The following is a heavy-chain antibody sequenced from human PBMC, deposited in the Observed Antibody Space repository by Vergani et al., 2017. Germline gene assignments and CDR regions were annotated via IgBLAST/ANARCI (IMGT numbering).Heavy chain of an antibody. CDR3: AGCRDGYNYEDY. J-gene: IGHJ4*02. V-gene: IGHV4-30-2*01. CDR2: IYHSGST. Sequence: QLQLQESGSGLVKPSQTLSLTCAVSGGSISSGGYSWSWIRQPPGQGLEWIGYIYHSGSTYYNPSLKIRVNISVDRSKTQFSLKLSSVTAADTAVYYCAGCRDGYNYEDYWGQGTLVTVSS. D-gene: IGHD5-24*01. CDR1: GGSISSGGYS.